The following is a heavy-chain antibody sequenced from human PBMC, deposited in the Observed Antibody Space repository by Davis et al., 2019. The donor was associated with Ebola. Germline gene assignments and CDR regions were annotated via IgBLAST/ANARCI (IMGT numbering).Heavy chain of an antibody. CDR2: ISGSGGST. J-gene: IGHJ5*02. CDR3: ASLFYSSAPWGFDP. CDR1: GFSFSRYW. Sequence: GESLKISCAASGFSFSRYWMSWVRQAPGKGLEWVSAISGSGGSTYYADSVKGRFTISRDNAKNTLYLQMNSLRAEDTAVYYCASLFYSSAPWGFDPWGQGTLVTVSS. D-gene: IGHD6-19*01. V-gene: IGHV3-23*01.